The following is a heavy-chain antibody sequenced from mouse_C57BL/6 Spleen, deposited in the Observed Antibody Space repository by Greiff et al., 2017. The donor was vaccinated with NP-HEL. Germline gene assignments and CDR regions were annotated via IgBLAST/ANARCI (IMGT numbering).Heavy chain of an antibody. D-gene: IGHD4-1*01. Sequence: EVMLVESGEGLVKPGGSLKLSCAASGFTFSSYAMSWVRQTPEKRLEWVAYISSGGGYIYYADTVKGRFTISRDNARNTLYLQLSSLKSEDTAMYYCTRERGLGRGYFDYWGQGTSLTVSS. CDR3: TRERGLGRGYFDY. CDR1: GFTFSSYA. J-gene: IGHJ2*02. V-gene: IGHV5-9-1*02. CDR2: ISSGGGYI.